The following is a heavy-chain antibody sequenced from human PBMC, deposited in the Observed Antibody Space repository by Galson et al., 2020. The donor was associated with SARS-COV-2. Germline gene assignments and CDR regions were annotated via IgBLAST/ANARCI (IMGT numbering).Heavy chain of an antibody. D-gene: IGHD3-16*01. CDR1: GGSISSSSYY. J-gene: IGHJ4*02. CDR3: ARQAAMITFEGVMPGYFDY. V-gene: IGHV4-39*01. Sequence: SETLSLTCTVSGGSISSSSYYWGWIRQPPGKGLEWIGSIYYSGSTYYNPSLKSRVTISVDTSKNQFSLKLSSVTAADTAVYYCARQAAMITFEGVMPGYFDYWGQGTLVTVSS. CDR2: IYYSGST.